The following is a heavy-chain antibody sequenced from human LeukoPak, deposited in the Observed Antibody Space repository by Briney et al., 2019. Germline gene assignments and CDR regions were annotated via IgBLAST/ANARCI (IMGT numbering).Heavy chain of an antibody. J-gene: IGHJ4*02. CDR2: IKTNIDGGTR. CDR1: GFAFSTAW. CDR3: VTHRPWRGVF. V-gene: IGHV3-15*01. Sequence: GGSLRLSCAASGFAFSTAWMTWVRQAPGKGLEWVGQIKTNIDGGTRDYAAPVKGRFTISRDDSKNTLFLEMNSLKIEDTAVYYCVTHRPWRGVFWGQRTLVTVSS. D-gene: IGHD6-6*01.